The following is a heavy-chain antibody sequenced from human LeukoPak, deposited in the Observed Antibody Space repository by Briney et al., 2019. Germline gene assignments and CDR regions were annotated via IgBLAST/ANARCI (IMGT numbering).Heavy chain of an antibody. D-gene: IGHD1-1*01. J-gene: IGHJ6*03. CDR2: ISGTGGNT. CDR1: GFTFSNYA. CDR3: AKNIRQLGNYYYYMDV. Sequence: GGSLRLSCGVSGFTFSNYAMSWVRQAPGKGPEWVSAISGTGGNTFYADSVKGRFTISRDNSKNTLYLQMNSLRAEDTAIYYCAKNIRQLGNYYYYMDVWGKGTTVTVSS. V-gene: IGHV3-23*01.